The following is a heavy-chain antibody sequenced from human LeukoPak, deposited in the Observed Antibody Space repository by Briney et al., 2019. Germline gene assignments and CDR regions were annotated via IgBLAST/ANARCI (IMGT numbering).Heavy chain of an antibody. V-gene: IGHV3-7*01. J-gene: IGHJ4*02. CDR1: GFTFDDYG. Sequence: GGSLRLSCAASGFTFDDYGMSWVRQAPGKGLEWVANIKQDGSEKYYVDSVKGRFTISRDNAKNSLYLQMNSLRAEDTAVYYCARVKYSSSWYTYYFDYWGQGTLVTVSS. D-gene: IGHD6-13*01. CDR2: IKQDGSEK. CDR3: ARVKYSSSWYTYYFDY.